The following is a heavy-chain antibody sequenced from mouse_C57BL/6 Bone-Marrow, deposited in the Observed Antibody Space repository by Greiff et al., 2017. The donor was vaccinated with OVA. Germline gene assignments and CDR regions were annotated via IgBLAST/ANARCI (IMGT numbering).Heavy chain of an antibody. V-gene: IGHV5-6*01. CDR3: ARHGTTVVPQYFDV. Sequence: EVQLVESGGDLVKPGGSLKLSCAASGFTFSSYGMSWVRQTPDKRLEWVATISSGGSYTYYPDSVKGRVTISRDNAENTLYLHMSSLKSEDTAMYYCARHGTTVVPQYFDVWGTGTTVTVSS. CDR2: ISSGGSYT. J-gene: IGHJ1*03. D-gene: IGHD1-1*01. CDR1: GFTFSSYG.